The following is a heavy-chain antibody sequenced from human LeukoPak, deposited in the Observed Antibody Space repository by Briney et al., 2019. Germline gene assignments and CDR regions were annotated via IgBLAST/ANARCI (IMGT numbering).Heavy chain of an antibody. CDR2: IFYSGST. Sequence: SETLSLTCTVSGDSITRSDYYWGWIRQPPGKGLEWIGNIFYSGSTYYSPSLRSRVTISLDTSRNQLSLQLTSVTAADTAVYYCAREAYNWNVDAFDIWGQGTMVTVSS. D-gene: IGHD1-20*01. V-gene: IGHV4-39*07. J-gene: IGHJ3*02. CDR1: GDSITRSDYY. CDR3: AREAYNWNVDAFDI.